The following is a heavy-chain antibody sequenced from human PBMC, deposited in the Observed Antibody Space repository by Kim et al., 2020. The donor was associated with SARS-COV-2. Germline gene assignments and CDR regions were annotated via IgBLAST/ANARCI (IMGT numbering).Heavy chain of an antibody. CDR2: LSDSGGDT. CDR3: AKKGIPARGQWYCDL. V-gene: IGHV3-23*01. D-gene: IGHD6-13*01. Sequence: GGSLRLSCAASGFTFSSFAMTWVRQAPGKGLEWVSILSDSGGDTFYADSVKGRFTISRDNSKNTLYLQMNSLRAEDTAVYYCAKKGIPARGQWYCDLWGRVTLVTVSS. J-gene: IGHJ2*01. CDR1: GFTFSSFA.